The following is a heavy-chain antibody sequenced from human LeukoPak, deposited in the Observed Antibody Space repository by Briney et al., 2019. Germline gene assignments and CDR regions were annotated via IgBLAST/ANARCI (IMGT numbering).Heavy chain of an antibody. D-gene: IGHD5-12*01. CDR1: GGTFSSYT. CDR2: IITILGIA. CDR3: ASLVGGLRRENYYYYGMDV. J-gene: IGHJ6*01. V-gene: IGHV1-69*02. Sequence: ASVKVSCKASGGTFSSYTISWVRQAPGQGLEWMGRIITILGIANYAQKFQGRVTITADKSMSTAYMELSSLRSEDTAVYYCASLVGGLRRENYYYYGMDVWGKGPRSPSPQ.